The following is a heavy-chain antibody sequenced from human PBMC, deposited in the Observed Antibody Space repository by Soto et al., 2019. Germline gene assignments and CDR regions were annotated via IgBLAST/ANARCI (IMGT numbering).Heavy chain of an antibody. CDR1: GFTFSYYW. D-gene: IGHD2-15*01. J-gene: IGHJ2*01. V-gene: IGHV3-7*01. CDR2: IKQDGSEQ. CDR3: ARVLLELRKGYFDL. Sequence: EVQLVESGGGLVQPGGSLRLSCAASGFTFSYYWMTWVRQAPGKGLEWVANIKQDGSEQYYVDSVRGRFTISRDDAKNSLYRQMNSLRAEDTAVYYCARVLLELRKGYFDLWGRGTLVTVSS.